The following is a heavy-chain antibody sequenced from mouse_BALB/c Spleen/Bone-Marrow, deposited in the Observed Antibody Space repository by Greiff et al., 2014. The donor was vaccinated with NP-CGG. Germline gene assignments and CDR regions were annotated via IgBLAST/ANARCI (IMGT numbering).Heavy chain of an antibody. CDR1: GYTFTDYV. D-gene: IGHD1-1*01. CDR2: IYPGSGST. CDR3: ARDYYGSSGAMDY. V-gene: IGHV1-77*01. J-gene: IGHJ4*01. Sequence: VQLVESGPELVKPGASVKMFRKASGYTFTDYVISWVKQRTGQGLEWIGEIYPGSGSTYYNEKFKGKATLTADKSSNTAYMQLSSLTSEDSAVYFCARDYYGSSGAMDYWGQGTSVTVSS.